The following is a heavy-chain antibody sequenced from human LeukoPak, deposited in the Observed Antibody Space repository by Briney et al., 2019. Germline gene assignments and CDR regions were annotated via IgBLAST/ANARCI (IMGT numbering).Heavy chain of an antibody. CDR1: GFTFSSYG. CDR2: IRYDGSNK. D-gene: IGHD3-9*01. V-gene: IGHV3-30*02. Sequence: GGSLRLSCAASGFTFSSYGMHWVRQAPGKGLEWVAFIRYDGSNKYYADSVKGRFTISRDNSKNTLYLQMNSLRAEDTAVYYCAKKGGGYDILTGDRGAFDIWGQGTMVTVSS. J-gene: IGHJ3*02. CDR3: AKKGGGYDILTGDRGAFDI.